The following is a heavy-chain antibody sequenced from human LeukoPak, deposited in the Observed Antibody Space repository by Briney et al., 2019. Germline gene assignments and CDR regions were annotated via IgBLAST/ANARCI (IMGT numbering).Heavy chain of an antibody. CDR2: IHYTGST. Sequence: PSETLSLTCTVSGGSIRSYYWSWIRQPPGKGLEWIGYIHYTGSTNYNPSLKSRVTISVDTSKNQFSLQLSSVTATDTAVYFCTRHSSSWYPDYWGQGTLVTVSS. CDR3: TRHSSSWYPDY. D-gene: IGHD6-13*01. J-gene: IGHJ4*02. CDR1: GGSIRSYY. V-gene: IGHV4-59*08.